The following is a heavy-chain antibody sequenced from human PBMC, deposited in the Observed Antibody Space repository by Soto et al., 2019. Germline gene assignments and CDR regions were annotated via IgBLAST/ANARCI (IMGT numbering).Heavy chain of an antibody. CDR3: ARDGDYYDSSGYYGAFDI. D-gene: IGHD3-22*01. CDR1: GFTFSSYA. Sequence: GGSLRLSCAASGFTFSSYAMHWVRQAPGKGLEWVAVISYDGSNKYYADSVKGRFTISRDNSKNTLYLQMNSLRAEDTAVYYCARDGDYYDSSGYYGAFDIWGQGTMVTVSS. J-gene: IGHJ3*02. CDR2: ISYDGSNK. V-gene: IGHV3-30-3*01.